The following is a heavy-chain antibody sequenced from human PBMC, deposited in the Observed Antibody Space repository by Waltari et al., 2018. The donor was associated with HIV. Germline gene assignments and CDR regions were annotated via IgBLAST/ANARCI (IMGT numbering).Heavy chain of an antibody. CDR2: INPNSGGS. V-gene: IGHV1-2*02. J-gene: IGHJ1*01. CDR1: GSTFTGYY. Sequence: QVQLVQSGAEVKEPGASVKVSCQASGSTFTGYYIHWVRQAPGQGLDWMGWINPNSGGSNYAQKFQGRVTMTRDTSINTVYLELSRLRSDDAAVYYCADCNGGNCYPEHWGQGTLVTVSS. CDR3: ADCNGGNCYPEH. D-gene: IGHD2-15*01.